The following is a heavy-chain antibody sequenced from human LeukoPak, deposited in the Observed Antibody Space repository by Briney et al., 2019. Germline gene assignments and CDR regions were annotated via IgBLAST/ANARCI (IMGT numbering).Heavy chain of an antibody. CDR2: ISGSGGST. Sequence: GGSLRLSCAASGFTFSSYAMSWVRQAPGKGLEWVSDISGSGGSTYYADSVKGRFTISRDNSKNTLYLQMNSLRAEYTAVYYCAKVPQAMVITPGFDHWGQGTLVTVSS. J-gene: IGHJ4*02. CDR3: AKVPQAMVITPGFDH. D-gene: IGHD3-22*01. V-gene: IGHV3-23*01. CDR1: GFTFSSYA.